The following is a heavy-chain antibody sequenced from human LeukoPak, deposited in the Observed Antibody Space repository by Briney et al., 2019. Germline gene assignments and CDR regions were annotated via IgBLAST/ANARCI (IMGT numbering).Heavy chain of an antibody. CDR3: ARDDSPGDQLPPHYYYMDV. J-gene: IGHJ6*03. Sequence: SVKVSCKASGGTFSSYAISWVRQAPGQGLEWMGGIIPIFGTANYAQKFQGRVTITTDESTSTAYMELSSLRSEDTAVYYCARDDSPGDQLPPHYYYMDVWGKGTTVTVSS. V-gene: IGHV1-69*05. CDR1: GGTFSSYA. CDR2: IIPIFGTA. D-gene: IGHD2-2*01.